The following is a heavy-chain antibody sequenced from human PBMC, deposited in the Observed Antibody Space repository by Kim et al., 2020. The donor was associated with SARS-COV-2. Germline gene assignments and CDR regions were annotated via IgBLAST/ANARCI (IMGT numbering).Heavy chain of an antibody. Sequence: ASVKVSCKASGYTFTGYYMHWVRQAPGQGLEWMGWINPNSGGTNYAQKFQGRVTMTRDTSISTAYMELSRLRSDDTAVYYCARDVSGVRTPTNWFDPWGQGTLVTVSS. CDR1: GYTFTGYY. J-gene: IGHJ5*02. CDR2: INPNSGGT. V-gene: IGHV1-2*02. CDR3: ARDVSGVRTPTNWFDP. D-gene: IGHD2-15*01.